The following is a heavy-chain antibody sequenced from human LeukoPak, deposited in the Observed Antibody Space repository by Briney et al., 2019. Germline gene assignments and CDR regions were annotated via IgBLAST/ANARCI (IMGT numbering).Heavy chain of an antibody. Sequence: PGRSLRLSCAASGFTFSSYAMHWVRQAPGKGLEWVAVISYDGSNKYYADSVKGRFTISRDNSKNTLYLQMNSLRAEDTAVYYCAREGIVVVTANFDSAGGYGMDVWGQGTTVTVSS. J-gene: IGHJ6*02. V-gene: IGHV3-30*04. CDR1: GFTFSSYA. D-gene: IGHD2-21*02. CDR2: ISYDGSNK. CDR3: AREGIVVVTANFDSAGGYGMDV.